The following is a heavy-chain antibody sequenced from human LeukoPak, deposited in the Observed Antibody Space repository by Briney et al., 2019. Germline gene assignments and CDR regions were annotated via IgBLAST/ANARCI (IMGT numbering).Heavy chain of an antibody. CDR2: NIPYFGTS. V-gene: IGHV1-69*13. Sequence: SVKGFCQASGGDFRRVGGSWVGPAPGPGLGGIGQNIPYFGTSNYAQKFQGRFTLTADEAKNTAYMELNRLRSDDTAVYYCTRDAGDYGGSGSYPDYWGRGTLVTVSS. CDR1: GGDFRRVG. J-gene: IGHJ4*01. D-gene: IGHD3-10*01. CDR3: TRDAGDYGGSGSYPDY.